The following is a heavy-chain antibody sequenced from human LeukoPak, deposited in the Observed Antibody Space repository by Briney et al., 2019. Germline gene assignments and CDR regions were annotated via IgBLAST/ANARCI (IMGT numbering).Heavy chain of an antibody. Sequence: PGGSLRLSCAASGFTFSNYWMSWVRQAPGKGLEWVSSISSSSSYIYYADSVKGRFTISRDNAKNSLYLQMNSLRAEDTAVYYCARDQHNWNADYWGQGTLVTVSS. CDR2: ISSSSSYI. V-gene: IGHV3-21*01. D-gene: IGHD1-20*01. J-gene: IGHJ4*02. CDR3: ARDQHNWNADY. CDR1: GFTFSNYW.